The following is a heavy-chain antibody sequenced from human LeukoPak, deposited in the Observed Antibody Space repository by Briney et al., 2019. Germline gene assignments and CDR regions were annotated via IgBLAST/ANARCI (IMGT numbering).Heavy chain of an antibody. J-gene: IGHJ6*02. CDR2: IYYSGST. D-gene: IGHD3-10*01. V-gene: IGHV4-59*01. Sequence: SETLSLTCTVSGASISSYYWTWIRQPPGKGLEWIGYIYYSGSTNYNPSLKSRVTISVDTSKNQFSLKLSSVTAANTAVYYCAREVRGVIITSPRPYYYYGMDVWGQGTTVTVSS. CDR1: GASISSYY. CDR3: AREVRGVIITSPRPYYYYGMDV.